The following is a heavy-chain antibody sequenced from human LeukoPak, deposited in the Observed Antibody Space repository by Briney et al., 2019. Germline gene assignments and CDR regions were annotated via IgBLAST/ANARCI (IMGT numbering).Heavy chain of an antibody. CDR3: ARGDYYGSGSYYPYYYYYYMDV. V-gene: IGHV1-69*06. J-gene: IGHJ6*03. CDR2: IIPIFGTA. Sequence: SVKVSCKASGGTFSSYAISWVRQAPGQGLEWMGGIIPIFGTANYAQKFQGRVTITADKSTSTAYMELSSLRSEDTAVYYCARGDYYGSGSYYPYYYYYYMDVWGKGTTVTVSS. D-gene: IGHD3-10*01. CDR1: GGTFSSYA.